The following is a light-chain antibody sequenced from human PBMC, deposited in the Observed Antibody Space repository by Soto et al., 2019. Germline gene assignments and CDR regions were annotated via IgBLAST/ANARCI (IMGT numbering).Light chain of an antibody. CDR2: SNN. Sequence: QSVLTQTPSVSGALGQKITMSCTGSSSNIGAGYDVHWYQQFPGAAPKLLIYSNNQRPSGVPDRFSGSKSGTSASLAISGLRSEDEADYYCAAWDDSLSGNWVFGGGTKLTVL. CDR1: SSNIGAGYD. J-gene: IGLJ3*02. V-gene: IGLV1-47*02. CDR3: AAWDDSLSGNWV.